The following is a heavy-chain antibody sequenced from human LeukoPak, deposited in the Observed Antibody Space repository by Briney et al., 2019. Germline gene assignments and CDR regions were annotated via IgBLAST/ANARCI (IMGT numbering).Heavy chain of an antibody. J-gene: IGHJ6*03. CDR3: ARLGQQLVPKVYYYYMDV. Sequence: SETLSLTCTVSGGSISSYYWSWIRQPPGKGLEWIGYIYTSGSTNYNPSLKSRVTISADTSKNQFSLKLSSVTAADTAVYYCARLGQQLVPKVYYYYMDVWGKGTTVTVSS. CDR2: IYTSGST. V-gene: IGHV4-4*09. D-gene: IGHD6-13*01. CDR1: GGSISSYY.